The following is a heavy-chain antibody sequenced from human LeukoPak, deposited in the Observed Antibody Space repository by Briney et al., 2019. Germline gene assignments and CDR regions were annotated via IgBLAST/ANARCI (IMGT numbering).Heavy chain of an antibody. Sequence: GGSLRLSCAASGFTHSNYWMTWVRQAPGKGLEWVANIKPDGSEKYYVDSVKGRFTISRDNAKNSLYLQMNSLRAEDTAVYYCAREDSGQIWGQGTMVTVSS. CDR2: IKPDGSEK. CDR1: GFTHSNYW. V-gene: IGHV3-7*01. D-gene: IGHD2-15*01. CDR3: AREDSGQI. J-gene: IGHJ3*02.